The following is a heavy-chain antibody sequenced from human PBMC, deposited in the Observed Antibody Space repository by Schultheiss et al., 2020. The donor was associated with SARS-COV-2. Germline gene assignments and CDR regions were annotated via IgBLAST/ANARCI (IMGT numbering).Heavy chain of an antibody. J-gene: IGHJ4*02. V-gene: IGHV4-31*03. D-gene: IGHD4-17*01. CDR3: ARFYGDYNNYFDY. Sequence: SETLSLTCTVSGGSISSGGYYWSWIRQHPGKGLEWIGYIYYSGTSYYNPSLKSRVTISVDRSKNQFSLKLSSVTAADTAVYYCARFYGDYNNYFDYWGQGTLVTVSS. CDR2: IYYSGTS. CDR1: GGSISSGGYY.